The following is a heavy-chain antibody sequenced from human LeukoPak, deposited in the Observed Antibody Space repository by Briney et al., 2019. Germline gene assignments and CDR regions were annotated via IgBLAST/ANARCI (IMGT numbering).Heavy chain of an antibody. CDR2: IHYSGST. D-gene: IGHD2-15*01. CDR3: ARGVVVAGGYYYYYYGMDV. V-gene: IGHV4-30-4*01. Sequence: SETLSLTCTVSGDSIRSVDYYWSWIRQPPGKGLEWIGYIHYSGSTSYIPSLESRVTISLDTSKNQFSLKLSSVTAADTAVYYCARGVVVAGGYYYYYYGMDVWGQGTTVTVSS. CDR1: GDSIRSVDYY. J-gene: IGHJ6*02.